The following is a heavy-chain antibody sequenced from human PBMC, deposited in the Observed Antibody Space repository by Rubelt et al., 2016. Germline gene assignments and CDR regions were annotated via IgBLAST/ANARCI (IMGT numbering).Heavy chain of an antibody. D-gene: IGHD5-18*01. CDR1: GFNFRTYA. CDR3: ARDSGGYSYSDY. J-gene: IGHJ4*02. CDR2: ISYDGSEK. V-gene: IGHV3-30*04. Sequence: QVQLVESGGGVVQPGTSLRLTCAASGFNFRTYAMHWVRQAPGKGLEWLAVISYDGSEKYYADSVKDRFTISGENSKNTLYLQMNSLRAEDTAVYYCARDSGGYSYSDYWGQGTLVTVSS.